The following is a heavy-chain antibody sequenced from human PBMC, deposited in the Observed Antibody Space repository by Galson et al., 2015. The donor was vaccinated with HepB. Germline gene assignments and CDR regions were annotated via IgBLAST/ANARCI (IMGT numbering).Heavy chain of an antibody. V-gene: IGHV3-7*05. CDR3: ARFAGGGYSTSWYRSGFDY. CDR1: GFTFSGYW. J-gene: IGHJ4*02. CDR2: IKEDESEK. D-gene: IGHD6-13*01. Sequence: SLRLSCAAAGFTFSGYWMTWVRQAPGKGLEWVANIKEDESEKYYVDSVKGRVTISRDNAKNSLYLQLTSLRAEDTAVYFCARFAGGGYSTSWYRSGFDYWGQGTLVIVSS.